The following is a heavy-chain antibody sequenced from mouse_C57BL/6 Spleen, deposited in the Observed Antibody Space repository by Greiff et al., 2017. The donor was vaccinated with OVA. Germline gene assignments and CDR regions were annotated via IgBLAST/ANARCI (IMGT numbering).Heavy chain of an antibody. V-gene: IGHV5-9-1*02. CDR1: GFTFSSYA. D-gene: IGHD1-1*01. Sequence: EVQLVESGEGLVKPGGSLKLSCAASGFTFSSYAMSWVRQTPEKRLEWVAYISSGGDYIYYADTVKGRFTISRDNARNALYLQMSILKSEDTAMYYCTRDYYGSIDYWGQGTTLTVSS. CDR2: ISSGGDYI. CDR3: TRDYYGSIDY. J-gene: IGHJ2*01.